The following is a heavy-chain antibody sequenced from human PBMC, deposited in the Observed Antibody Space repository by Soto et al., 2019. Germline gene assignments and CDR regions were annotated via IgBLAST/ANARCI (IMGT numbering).Heavy chain of an antibody. CDR2: ISWNSDTI. Sequence: PGESXRLSCSSSVVTCDDYARGLVRQVPGKGRGWVSGISWNSDTIGYADSVKGRFTISRDNAKNCLYLQMNSLRGEDTALYYCAKHMANYDFWSNNQRGMEVWGQGTTV. V-gene: IGHV3-9*01. J-gene: IGHJ6*01. CDR1: VVTCDDYA. D-gene: IGHD3-3*01. CDR3: AKHMANYDFWSNNQRGMEV.